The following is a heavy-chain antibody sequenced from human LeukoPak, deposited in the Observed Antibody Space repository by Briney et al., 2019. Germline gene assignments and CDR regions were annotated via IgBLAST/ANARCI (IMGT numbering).Heavy chain of an antibody. CDR3: ARAGELVVVVPAATFDY. J-gene: IGHJ4*02. D-gene: IGHD2-2*01. CDR2: ISSSSSYI. V-gene: IGHV3-21*01. CDR1: GFTFSSYS. Sequence: GGSLRLSCAASGFTFSSYSMNWVRQAPGKGLEWVSSISSSSSYIYYADSVKGRFTISRDNAKNSLYLQMNSLRAEDTAVYYCARAGELVVVVPAATFDYWGQGTLVTVSS.